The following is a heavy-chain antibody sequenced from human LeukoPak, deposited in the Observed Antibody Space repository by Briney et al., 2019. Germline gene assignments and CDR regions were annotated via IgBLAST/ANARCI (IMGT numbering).Heavy chain of an antibody. CDR2: IHPEGNEK. V-gene: IGHV3-7*01. CDR1: GFSFTNFW. Sequence: PGGSLRLSCAVSGFSFTNFWMSWVRQAPGRGLEWVANIHPEGNEKYHVESVKGRFTISRDNTKNLLFLQMNGLRVEDTAVYYCAREDAFSGDHWGQGTLVTVSS. CDR3: AREDAFSGDH. J-gene: IGHJ4*02.